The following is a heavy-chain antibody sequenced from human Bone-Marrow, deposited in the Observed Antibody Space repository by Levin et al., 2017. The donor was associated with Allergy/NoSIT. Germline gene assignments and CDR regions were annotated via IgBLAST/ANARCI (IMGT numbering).Heavy chain of an antibody. CDR3: ARHADFGALDY. CDR1: GGSINSFY. CDR2: IYYSGYT. D-gene: IGHD3/OR15-3a*01. J-gene: IGHJ4*02. Sequence: SETLSLTCTVSGGSINSFYWSWIRQPPGKGLEWIGNIYYSGYTNYNPSLKSRVTISVDTSKNQFSLKVNSVTAADTAVYFCARHADFGALDYWGQGTLVTVSS. V-gene: IGHV4-59*08.